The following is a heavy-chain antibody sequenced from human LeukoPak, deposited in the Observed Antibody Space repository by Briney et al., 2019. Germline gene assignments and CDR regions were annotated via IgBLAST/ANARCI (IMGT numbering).Heavy chain of an antibody. J-gene: IGHJ5*02. CDR2: IYHSGST. CDR1: GGSISSGGYS. CDR3: ARVVFSDISTGYWFDP. D-gene: IGHD3-9*01. V-gene: IGHV4-30-2*01. Sequence: PSETLSLTCAVSGGSISSGGYSWSWIRQPPGKGLEWIGYIYHSGSTYYNPSLKSRVTISVDTSKNQFSLKLSSVTAADTAVYYCARVVFSDISTGYWFDPWGQGTLVTVSS.